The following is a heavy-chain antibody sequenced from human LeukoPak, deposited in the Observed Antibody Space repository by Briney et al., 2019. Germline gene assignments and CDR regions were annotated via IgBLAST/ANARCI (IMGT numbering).Heavy chain of an antibody. CDR2: IIPIFGTA. Sequence: SVKVSCKASRGTFSSYAISWVGQAPGQGLEWMGGIIPIFGTANYAQKVQGRVTITADESTSTAYMELRRLRSEDTAVYYCARDARHRYCSSTSCYRGWLDPWGQGTLVTVSS. CDR3: ARDARHRYCSSTSCYRGWLDP. D-gene: IGHD2-2*01. CDR1: RGTFSSYA. V-gene: IGHV1-69*13. J-gene: IGHJ5*02.